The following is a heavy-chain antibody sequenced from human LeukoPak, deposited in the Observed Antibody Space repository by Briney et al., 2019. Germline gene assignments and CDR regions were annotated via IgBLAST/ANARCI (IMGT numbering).Heavy chain of an antibody. J-gene: IGHJ5*02. V-gene: IGHV1-18*01. Sequence: ASVKVSCKASGYTFTSYGISWVRQAPGQGLEWMGWISAYKGNTNYAQKLQGRVTMTTDTSTSTAYMELRSLRSDDTAVYYCALYSSGWTPTGFDPWGQGTLVTVSS. CDR2: ISAYKGNT. CDR3: ALYSSGWTPTGFDP. CDR1: GYTFTSYG. D-gene: IGHD6-19*01.